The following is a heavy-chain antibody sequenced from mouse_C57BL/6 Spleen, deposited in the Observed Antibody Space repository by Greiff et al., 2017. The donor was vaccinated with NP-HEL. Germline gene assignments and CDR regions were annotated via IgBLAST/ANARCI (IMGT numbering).Heavy chain of an antibody. J-gene: IGHJ4*01. CDR2: IYPGNSDT. D-gene: IGHD1-1*01. V-gene: IGHV1-5*01. CDR3: TMDNYYGSSYDYAMDY. CDR1: GYTFTSYW. Sequence: EVKLVESGTVLARPGASVKMSCKTSGYTFTSYWLHWVKQRPGQGLKWIGAIYPGNSDTSYNPKFKGKANMTAVTSASTAYMELSSLTNEDSAVYYCTMDNYYGSSYDYAMDYWGQGTSVTVSS.